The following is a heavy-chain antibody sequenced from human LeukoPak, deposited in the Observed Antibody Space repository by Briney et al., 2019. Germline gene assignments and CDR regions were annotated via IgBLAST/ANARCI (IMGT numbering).Heavy chain of an antibody. V-gene: IGHV3-30*18. CDR1: GFTFSSYG. J-gene: IGHJ6*02. CDR3: AKDPYGGSYHYFGTYA. Sequence: GCSLTLSCADSGFTFSSYGMHWVRQAAGKGLAGVAVISCDGTNKSYADSVKSRFTISRDNSKYTLFLQMNSLRAEGTAVYYCAKDPYGGSYHYFGTYAWGQGTTVTVSS. D-gene: IGHD4-23*01. CDR2: ISCDGTNK.